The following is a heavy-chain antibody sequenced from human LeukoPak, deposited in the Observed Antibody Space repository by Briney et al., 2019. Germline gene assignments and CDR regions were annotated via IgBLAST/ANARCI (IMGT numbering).Heavy chain of an antibody. Sequence: GGSLRLSCAASGFTFSGYSMNWVRQAPGKGLEWVSYISGSSGTIYYADAVKGRFTIYRDNAKNSLYLQMNSLRAEDTAVYYCARRSEFGVLYYMDVWGKGTTVTVSS. CDR1: GFTFSGYS. CDR3: ARRSEFGVLYYMDV. J-gene: IGHJ6*03. D-gene: IGHD3-16*01. V-gene: IGHV3-48*01. CDR2: ISGSSGTI.